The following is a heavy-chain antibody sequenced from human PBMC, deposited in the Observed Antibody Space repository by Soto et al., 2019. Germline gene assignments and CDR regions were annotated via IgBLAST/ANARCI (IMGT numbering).Heavy chain of an antibody. Sequence: TSETLSLTCTVSGGSVSSGSYYWSWIRQPPGKGLEWIGYIYYSGSTNYNPSLRSRVTISVDTSKNQFSLKLSSVTAADTAVYYCARDLRITGTQSYGMDVWGQGTTVTVSS. V-gene: IGHV4-61*01. CDR2: IYYSGST. D-gene: IGHD1-7*01. CDR3: ARDLRITGTQSYGMDV. J-gene: IGHJ6*02. CDR1: GGSVSSGSYY.